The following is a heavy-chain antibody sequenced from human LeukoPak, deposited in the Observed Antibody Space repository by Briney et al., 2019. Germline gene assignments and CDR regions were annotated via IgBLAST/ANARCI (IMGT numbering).Heavy chain of an antibody. J-gene: IGHJ3*02. Sequence: GGSLRLSCAASGFTFSNYYMSWIRQAPGKRPEWVSYINPGSTDTYYADSVKGRFTISRDNAKNSLYLQMNSLRAEDTAVYYCAKVSMRPSRPPDAFDIWGQGTMVNVSA. CDR2: INPGSTDT. D-gene: IGHD2/OR15-2a*01. CDR1: GFTFSNYY. V-gene: IGHV3-11*05. CDR3: AKVSMRPSRPPDAFDI.